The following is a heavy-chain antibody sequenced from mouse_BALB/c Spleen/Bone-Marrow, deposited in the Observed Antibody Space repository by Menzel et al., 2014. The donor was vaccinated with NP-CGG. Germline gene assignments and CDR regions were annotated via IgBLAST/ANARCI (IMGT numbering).Heavy chain of an antibody. V-gene: IGHV1S135*01. CDR1: GYSFTDYN. CDR2: TDPYNGGT. Sequence: VQLKESGPELVKPGASVKVSCKASGYSFTDYNMYWVKQSHGKSLEWIGYTDPYNGGTSYNQKFKGKATLTVDKSSSTAFMHLNSLTSEDSAVYYCARLGGYYLYYAMDYWGQGTSVTVSS. D-gene: IGHD2-3*01. J-gene: IGHJ4*01. CDR3: ARLGGYYLYYAMDY.